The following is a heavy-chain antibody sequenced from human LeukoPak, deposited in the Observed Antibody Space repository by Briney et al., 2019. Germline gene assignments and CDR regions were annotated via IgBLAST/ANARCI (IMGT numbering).Heavy chain of an antibody. Sequence: GGSLRLSCAASGFTFSSYWMHWVRQAPGKGLVWVSRINSDGSSTSYADSVKGRFTISRDNAKNTLYLQMNSLRAEDTAVYYCARDFGAPYVWGSYRYGGNAFDIWGQGTMVTVSS. V-gene: IGHV3-74*01. D-gene: IGHD3-16*02. CDR3: ARDFGAPYVWGSYRYGGNAFDI. J-gene: IGHJ3*02. CDR1: GFTFSSYW. CDR2: INSDGSST.